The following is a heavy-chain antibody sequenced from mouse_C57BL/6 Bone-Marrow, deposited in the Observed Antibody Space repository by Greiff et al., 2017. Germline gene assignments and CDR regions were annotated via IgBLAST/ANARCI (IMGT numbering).Heavy chain of an antibody. CDR3: STSGSGY. CDR1: GFNIKDDY. CDR2: IDPENGDT. V-gene: IGHV14-4*01. D-gene: IGHD1-1*01. J-gene: IGHJ2*01. Sequence: EVQLQQSGAELVRPGASVKLSCTASGFNIKDDYMHWVKQRPEQGLEWIGWIDPENGDTEYASKFQGKATITADTSSNTAYLQLSRLTSEDTAFYCCSTSGSGYWGQGTTLTVSS.